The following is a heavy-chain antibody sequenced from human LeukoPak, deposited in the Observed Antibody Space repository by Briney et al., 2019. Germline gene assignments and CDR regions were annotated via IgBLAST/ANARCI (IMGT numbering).Heavy chain of an antibody. CDR2: INPNSGGT. V-gene: IGHV1-2*04. CDR1: GYTFTGYY. CDR3: ARGYYDILTDEYYFDY. Sequence: ASVKVSCQASGYTFTGYYMHWVRQAPGQGLEWMGWINPNSGGTNYAQKFQGWVTMTRDTSISTAYMELSRLRSDDTAVYYCARGYYDILTDEYYFDYWGQGTLVTVSS. J-gene: IGHJ4*02. D-gene: IGHD3-9*01.